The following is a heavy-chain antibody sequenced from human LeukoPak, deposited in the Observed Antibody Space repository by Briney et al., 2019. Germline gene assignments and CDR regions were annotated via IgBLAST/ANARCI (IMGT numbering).Heavy chain of an antibody. CDR2: IYTSGST. D-gene: IGHD5-18*01. J-gene: IGHJ4*02. Sequence: SETLSLTCTVSGGSNSSYYWSWIRQPAGKGLEWIGRIYTSGSTNYNPSLKSRVTMSVDTSKNQFSLKLSSVTAADTAVYYCARATRGYSYGYYFDYWGQGTLVTVSS. CDR1: GGSNSSYY. CDR3: ARATRGYSYGYYFDY. V-gene: IGHV4-4*07.